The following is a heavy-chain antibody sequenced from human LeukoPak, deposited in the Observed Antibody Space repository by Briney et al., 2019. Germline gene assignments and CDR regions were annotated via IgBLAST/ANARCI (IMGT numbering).Heavy chain of an antibody. Sequence: SETLSLTCTVSGGSISSSSYYWGWIRQPPGKGLEWIGSIYYSGSTCYNPSLKSRVTISVDTSKNQFSLKLSSVTAADTAVYYCARGVGSYADYWGQGTLVTVSS. CDR3: ARGVGSYADY. CDR2: IYYSGST. V-gene: IGHV4-39*07. CDR1: GGSISSSSYY. D-gene: IGHD3-10*01. J-gene: IGHJ4*02.